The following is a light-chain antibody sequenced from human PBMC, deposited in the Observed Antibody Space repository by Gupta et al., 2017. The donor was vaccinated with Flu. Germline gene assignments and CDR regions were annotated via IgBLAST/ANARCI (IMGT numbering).Light chain of an antibody. CDR1: TGAVTSGHY. CDR2: STN. J-gene: IGLJ2*01. CDR3: LLYYGGRGY. Sequence: STGAVTSGHYPNWVQQKPGQAPRSLIYSTNNKHSWTPARFSGSLLGGTAALTLSGVQPEDEADYYCLLYYGGRGYFGGGTKLTVL. V-gene: IGLV7-43*01.